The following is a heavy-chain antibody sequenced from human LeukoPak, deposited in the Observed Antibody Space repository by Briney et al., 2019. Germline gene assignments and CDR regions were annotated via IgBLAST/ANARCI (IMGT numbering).Heavy chain of an antibody. D-gene: IGHD2-2*02. J-gene: IGHJ3*02. V-gene: IGHV4-59*12. Sequence: SETLSLTCTVSGGSISSYYWSWIRQPPGKGLEWIGYIFYSGSTNYNPSLKSRVTISVDTSKNQFSLKLSSVTAADTAVYYCARDQGCSSTSCYISAFDIWGQGTMVTVSS. CDR1: GGSISSYY. CDR2: IFYSGST. CDR3: ARDQGCSSTSCYISAFDI.